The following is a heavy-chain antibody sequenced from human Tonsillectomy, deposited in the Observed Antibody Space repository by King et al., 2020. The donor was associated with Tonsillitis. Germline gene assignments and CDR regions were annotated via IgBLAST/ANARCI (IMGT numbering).Heavy chain of an antibody. CDR3: ARDQNHPHPLFDY. CDR1: GFTFRSYA. D-gene: IGHD1-14*01. V-gene: IGHV3-30-3*01. Sequence: VQLVESGGGVVQPGRSLRLSCVASGFTFRSYAMHWVRQAPGKGLEWVAGISYDGSTKYNADSVKGRFTVSRDISKTTLYVQMNSLRPEDAAVYYCARDQNHPHPLFDYWGQGTLVTVSS. CDR2: ISYDGSTK. J-gene: IGHJ4*02.